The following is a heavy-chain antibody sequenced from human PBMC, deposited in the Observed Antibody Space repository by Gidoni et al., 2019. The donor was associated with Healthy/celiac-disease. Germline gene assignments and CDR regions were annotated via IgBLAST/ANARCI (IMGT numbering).Heavy chain of an antibody. J-gene: IGHJ6*02. CDR3: ARDKVLGGMDV. D-gene: IGHD1-1*01. Sequence: QVQLQESGPGLVKPSETLSLTCTVSGGSISSYYWSWIRQPPGKGLEWIGYIYYSGSTNYNPSLKSRVTISVDTSKNQFSLKLSSVTAADTAVYYSARDKVLGGMDVWGQGTTVTVSS. CDR1: GGSISSYY. CDR2: IYYSGST. V-gene: IGHV4-59*01.